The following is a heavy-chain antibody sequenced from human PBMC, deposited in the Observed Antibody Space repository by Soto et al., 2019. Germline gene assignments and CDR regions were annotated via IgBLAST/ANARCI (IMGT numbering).Heavy chain of an antibody. Sequence: QVQVVQSGVEVRRPGSSVKVSCKASGDTFKNCVISWVRQAPGQGLEWMGGIIPLFGTTDFAQRFQGRLTITTDESTTTAYMALSRLRSEDTDTYYCAAELGFGKLSVVWGQGTTVIVSS. CDR2: IIPLFGTT. CDR3: AAELGFGKLSVV. CDR1: GDTFKNCV. J-gene: IGHJ6*02. D-gene: IGHD3-10*01. V-gene: IGHV1-69*01.